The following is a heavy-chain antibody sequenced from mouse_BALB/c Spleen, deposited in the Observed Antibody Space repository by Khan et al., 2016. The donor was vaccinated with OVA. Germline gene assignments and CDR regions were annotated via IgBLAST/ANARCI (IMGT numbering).Heavy chain of an antibody. V-gene: IGHV1-4*01. D-gene: IGHD2-14*01. CDR3: VRDKAYYRNDSWFTN. CDR1: GYTFTSYT. Sequence: VQLQESGAELARPGASVKMSCKASGYTFTSYTIHWIKQRPGQGLEWIGYINPSNGYTNYNQKFKDKATLTAAKSSTTAYMQLSSLTSNDTAVYNSVRDKAYYRNDSWFTNWGQGTLVTVAA. J-gene: IGHJ3*01. CDR2: INPSNGYT.